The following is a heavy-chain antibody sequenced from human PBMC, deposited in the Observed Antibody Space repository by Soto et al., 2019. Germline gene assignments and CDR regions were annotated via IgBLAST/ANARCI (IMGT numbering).Heavy chain of an antibody. CDR3: AKDRYWLLDH. J-gene: IGHJ4*02. V-gene: IGHV4-4*07. CDR1: GDSISSYF. D-gene: IGHD3-16*02. CDR2: IHAGGNT. Sequence: SVSLSLTCTVPGDSISSYFWNWIRQPAGKGLEWIGSIHAGGNTNYNPSLSRRVNMSVDTSKNQLSLKLHSVTDADTGVYSGAKDRYWLLDHWGPADVVTVDS.